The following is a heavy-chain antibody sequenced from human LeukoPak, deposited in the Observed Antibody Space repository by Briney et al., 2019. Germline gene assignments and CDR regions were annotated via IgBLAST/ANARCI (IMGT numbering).Heavy chain of an antibody. CDR3: ARHQAGIGSGSYIAWFDP. Sequence: NASETLSLTCTVSGGSISSSSYYWGWIRQPPGKGLEWIGSIYYSGSTYYNPSLKSRVTISVDTSKNQFSLKLSSVTAADTAVYYCARHQAGIGSGSYIAWFDPRGQGTLVTVSS. CDR1: GGSISSSSYY. D-gene: IGHD3-10*01. J-gene: IGHJ5*02. V-gene: IGHV4-39*01. CDR2: IYYSGST.